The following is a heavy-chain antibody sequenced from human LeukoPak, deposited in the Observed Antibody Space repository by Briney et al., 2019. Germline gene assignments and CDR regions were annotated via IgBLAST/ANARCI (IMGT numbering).Heavy chain of an antibody. CDR2: IYYSGST. CDR3: ARHSYAGSQYFFDY. D-gene: IGHD2-8*01. V-gene: IGHV4-59*08. J-gene: IGHJ4*02. CDR1: GGSISSYC. Sequence: PSETLSLTCTVSGGSISSYCWSWIRQPPGKGLEWIGFIYYSGSTNYNPSLKSRVTISVDTSKNQFSLRLSSVTAADTALYYCARHSYAGSQYFFDYWGQGTLVTVSS.